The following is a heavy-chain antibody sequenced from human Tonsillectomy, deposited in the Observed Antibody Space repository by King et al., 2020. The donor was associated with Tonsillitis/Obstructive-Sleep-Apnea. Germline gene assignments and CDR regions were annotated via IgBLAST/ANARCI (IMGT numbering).Heavy chain of an antibody. D-gene: IGHD5-18*01. V-gene: IGHV2-5*02. Sequence: ITLQESGPTLVKPTQTLTLTCSFSGFSLSTSGVGVGWIRQPPGKALEWLALIYWDDDKLYSPSLKSRLTITKDTSKNRVVLTMTNMDPVDTATYFCSHRHGTTMARDAFDIWGQGTMVTVSS. CDR2: IYWDDDK. J-gene: IGHJ3*02. CDR3: SHRHGTTMARDAFDI. CDR1: GFSLSTSGVG.